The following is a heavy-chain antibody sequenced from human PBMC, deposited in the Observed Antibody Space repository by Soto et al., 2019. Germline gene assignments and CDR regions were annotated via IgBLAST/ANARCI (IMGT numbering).Heavy chain of an antibody. V-gene: IGHV4-39*01. J-gene: IGHJ4*02. D-gene: IGHD2-8*02. CDR1: GGSISSNNCY. CDR3: ARRRSGGNNPVGIDY. Sequence: SETLSLTCTVSGGSISSNNCYWTWVRQTPGQGLEWIGSIFYSGSTYYSPSLKSRVTISVDTSNSRFSLRLSSVTAADTAVYYCARRRSGGNNPVGIDYWGQGTLVTVSS. CDR2: IFYSGST.